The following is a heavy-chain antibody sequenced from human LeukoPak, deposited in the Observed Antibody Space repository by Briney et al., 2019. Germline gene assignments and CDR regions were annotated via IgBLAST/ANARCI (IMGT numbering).Heavy chain of an antibody. V-gene: IGHV3-21*01. CDR2: ISSLSDYI. CDR1: GFTFDDYG. J-gene: IGHJ4*02. D-gene: IGHD3-16*01. Sequence: GGSLRLSCAASGFTFDDYGMSWVRQAPGKGLEWVSSISSLSDYIYYADSLKGRFTISRDNAKNSLYLQMNSLRAEDTAVYFCARDKPTFHNWRSPYYFDYWGQGTLVTVSS. CDR3: ARDKPTFHNWRSPYYFDY.